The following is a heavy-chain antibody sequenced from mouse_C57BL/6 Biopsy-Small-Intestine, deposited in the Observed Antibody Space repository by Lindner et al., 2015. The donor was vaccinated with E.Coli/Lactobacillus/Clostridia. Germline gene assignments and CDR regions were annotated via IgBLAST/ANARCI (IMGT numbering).Heavy chain of an antibody. CDR3: ARDKLPATGTTGVDY. V-gene: IGHV1-84*02. CDR2: ISTYNGNT. CDR1: GYTFTNYY. D-gene: IGHD2-14*01. J-gene: IGHJ4*01. Sequence: SVKVSCKASGYTFTNYYINWVRQAPGQGLEWLGWISTYNGNTNYAENLQGRVTFTIDTSTSTAYMELRSLRSDDTAVYYCARDKLPATGTTGVDYWGQGALVTVSS.